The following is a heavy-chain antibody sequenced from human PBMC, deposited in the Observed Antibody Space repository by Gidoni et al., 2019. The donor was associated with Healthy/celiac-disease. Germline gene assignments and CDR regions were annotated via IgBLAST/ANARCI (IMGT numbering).Heavy chain of an antibody. V-gene: IGHV3-7*01. D-gene: IGHD2-15*01. Sequence: EVQLVESGGGLVQPGGSLRLSCAASGFTFSSYWMSWVRQAPGKGLKWVANIKQDGSEKYYVDSVKGRFTISRDNAKNSLYLQMNSLRAEDTAVYYCAREGRYCSGGSCYKVYWGQGTLVTVSS. CDR3: AREGRYCSGGSCYKVY. J-gene: IGHJ4*02. CDR1: GFTFSSYW. CDR2: IKQDGSEK.